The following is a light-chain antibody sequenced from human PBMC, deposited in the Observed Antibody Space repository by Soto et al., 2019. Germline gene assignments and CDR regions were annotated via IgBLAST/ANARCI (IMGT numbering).Light chain of an antibody. CDR2: GAS. CDR1: QSVSSSY. V-gene: IGKV3-20*01. CDR3: QQYGSSPWT. Sequence: EIVLTQSPDTLSLSPGERATLSCRASQSVSSSYLAWYQQKPGQAPRLLIYGASSRATGIPDRFSSSASGTDFTLTISRLEPEDFAVYYCQQYGSSPWTFGQGTKLEIK. J-gene: IGKJ1*01.